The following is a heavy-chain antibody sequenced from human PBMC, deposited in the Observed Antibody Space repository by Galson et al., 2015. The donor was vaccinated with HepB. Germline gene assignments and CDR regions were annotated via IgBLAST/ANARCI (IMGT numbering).Heavy chain of an antibody. Sequence: SVKVSCKASGYTFTSYGISWVRQAPGQGLEWMGWISAYNGNTNYAQKLQGRVTMTTDTSTSTAYMELRSLRSDDTAVYYCAREGILAFSQCGGSCYSGVPEYYYGMDVWGQGTTVTVSS. J-gene: IGHJ6*02. V-gene: IGHV1-18*04. CDR3: AREGILAFSQCGGSCYSGVPEYYYGMDV. CDR2: ISAYNGNT. D-gene: IGHD2-15*01. CDR1: GYTFTSYG.